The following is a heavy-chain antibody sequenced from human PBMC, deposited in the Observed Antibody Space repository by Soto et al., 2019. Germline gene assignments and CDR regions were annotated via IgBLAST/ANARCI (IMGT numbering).Heavy chain of an antibody. Sequence: EEHLLGSGGRPVQPGGSLRLSCAASGFIFSNYAMSWVRQAPGKGLEWVSGLSGTGGSTYYADSVKGRFTISRDNSENMLYLQMNSLRADDTAVYYCAKSPTERLWEWQTQSLQRNYFDPWGQGTLVTVSS. J-gene: IGHJ5*02. V-gene: IGHV3-23*01. D-gene: IGHD3-3*01. CDR3: AKSPTERLWEWQTQSLQRNYFDP. CDR2: LSGTGGST. CDR1: GFIFSNYA.